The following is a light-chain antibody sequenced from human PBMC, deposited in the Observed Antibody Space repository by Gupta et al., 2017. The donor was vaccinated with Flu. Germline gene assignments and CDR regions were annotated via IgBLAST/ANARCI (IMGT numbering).Light chain of an antibody. V-gene: IGLV2-14*03. CDR1: SSDVGGYDY. Sequence: QSALTQPASVSGSPGQSITISCTGTSSDVGGYDYVSWYQQHPGKVPQLMIYDVTNRASGVSNRFSGSKSGSTASLTISGLQAEDEADYYCSSRTSGSNLHVFGTGTKVTVL. CDR2: DVT. CDR3: SSRTSGSNLHV. J-gene: IGLJ1*01.